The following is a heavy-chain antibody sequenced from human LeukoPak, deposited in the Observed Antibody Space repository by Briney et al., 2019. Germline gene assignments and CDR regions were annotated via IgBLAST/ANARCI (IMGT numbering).Heavy chain of an antibody. J-gene: IGHJ4*02. V-gene: IGHV4-39*07. Sequence: SETLSLTCTVSGGSISSSSYYWGWIRQPPGKGLEWIGSIYYSGSTYYNPSLKSRVTISVDTSKNQFSLKLSSVTAADTAVYYCARWPISIAAAGQVEPFDYWGQGTLVTVSS. CDR2: IYYSGST. D-gene: IGHD6-13*01. CDR3: ARWPISIAAAGQVEPFDY. CDR1: GGSISSSSYY.